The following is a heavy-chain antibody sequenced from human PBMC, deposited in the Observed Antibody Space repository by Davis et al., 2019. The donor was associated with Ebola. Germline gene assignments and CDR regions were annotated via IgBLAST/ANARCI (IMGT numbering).Heavy chain of an antibody. D-gene: IGHD2-8*02. Sequence: PGGSLRLSCAASGFTFSSYSMNWVRQAPGKGLEWVSSISSSSSYIYYADSVKGRFTISRDNAKNSLYLQMNSLRAEDTAVYYCARGRYCTGGVCYNGPYGMDVWGQGTTVTVSS. CDR2: ISSSSSYI. J-gene: IGHJ6*02. CDR3: ARGRYCTGGVCYNGPYGMDV. V-gene: IGHV3-21*01. CDR1: GFTFSSYS.